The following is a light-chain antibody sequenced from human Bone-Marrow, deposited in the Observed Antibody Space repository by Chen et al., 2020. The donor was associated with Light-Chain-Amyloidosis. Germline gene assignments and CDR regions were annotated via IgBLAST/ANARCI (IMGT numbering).Light chain of an antibody. CDR2: GSS. Sequence: EIVLTQSPGTLSLSPGEGANLSCRASQTISSNYLTWYQQKFGQAPRLLIYGSSSRANGIPDRFTGSGSGTDFTLTINRLEPEDFAMYYCQQDGTSPLTFGGGTKVEIK. J-gene: IGKJ4*01. V-gene: IGKV3-20*01. CDR1: QTISSNY. CDR3: QQDGTSPLT.